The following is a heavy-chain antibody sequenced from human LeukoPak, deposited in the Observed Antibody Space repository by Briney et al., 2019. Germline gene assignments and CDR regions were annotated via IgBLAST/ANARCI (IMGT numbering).Heavy chain of an antibody. CDR2: IKSKTDGRTT. CDR3: TTGVLPPYFMEVAATVY. Sequence: GGSLRLSCAASGFTFRNAWMGWVRQAPGKGLEWVGRIKSKTDGRTTEYASPVKGRFTISRDDSKNTLYLQMNRLKTEDTAVYFCTTGVLPPYFMEVAATVYWGQGTLVTVSS. J-gene: IGHJ4*02. CDR1: GFTFRNAW. V-gene: IGHV3-15*01. D-gene: IGHD6-19*01.